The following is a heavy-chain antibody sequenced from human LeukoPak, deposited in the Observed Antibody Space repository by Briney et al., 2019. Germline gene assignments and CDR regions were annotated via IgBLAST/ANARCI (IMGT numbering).Heavy chain of an antibody. J-gene: IGHJ4*02. CDR2: IDHSGSS. Sequence: SQTLSLTCTVSGGSISSGDYYWGWIRQPPGKGLEWIAVIDHSGSSHYNPSLKSRVAMSVDTSKNQFSLRLNSVTAADTAVYFCARDGPSRPFTIWGQGTLVTVSS. CDR3: ARDGPSRPFTI. CDR1: GGSISSGDYY. V-gene: IGHV4-39*07. D-gene: IGHD5-24*01.